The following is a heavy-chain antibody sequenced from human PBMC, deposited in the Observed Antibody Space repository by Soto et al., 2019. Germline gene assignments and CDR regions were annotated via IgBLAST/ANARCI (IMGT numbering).Heavy chain of an antibody. CDR3: ARSGSYRLDY. Sequence: EVQLVESGGGLVQPGGSLRLSCGAAGFILRDYNMNWVRQAPGKGLEWIAYISSSGGTVYDVDSVKGRFTISRDNAKNSLNLQMNSLRDEDTAVYYGARSGSYRLDYWGQGTLVNVSS. D-gene: IGHD1-26*01. V-gene: IGHV3-48*02. CDR1: GFILRDYN. J-gene: IGHJ4*02. CDR2: ISSSGGTV.